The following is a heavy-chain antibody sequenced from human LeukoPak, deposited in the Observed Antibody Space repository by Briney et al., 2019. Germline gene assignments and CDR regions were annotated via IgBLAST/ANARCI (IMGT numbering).Heavy chain of an antibody. V-gene: IGHV1-2*02. CDR1: GYTFTGYY. D-gene: IGHD2-2*01. Sequence: ASVKVSCKASGYTFTGYYMHWVRQAPGQGLEWMGWINPNSGGTNYAQKFQGRVTMTRDTSISTAYMELSRLRSDDTAVSYCARGGIVVVPAAGDDYWGQGTLVTVSS. CDR2: INPNSGGT. CDR3: ARGGIVVVPAAGDDY. J-gene: IGHJ4*02.